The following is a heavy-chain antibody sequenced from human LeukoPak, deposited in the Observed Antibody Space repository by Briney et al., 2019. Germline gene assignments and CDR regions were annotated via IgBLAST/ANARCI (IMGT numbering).Heavy chain of an antibody. J-gene: IGHJ3*02. D-gene: IGHD6-13*01. CDR3: ARGYSNSWYNRVDI. Sequence: GASVKVSCKASGYTFTSYDINWVRQATGQGLEWMGWMNPNSGNTGYAQKFQGRVTMTRNTSISTAYMELSSLRSEDTTVYYCARGYSNSWYNRVDIWGQGTMVTVSS. CDR2: MNPNSGNT. CDR1: GYTFTSYD. V-gene: IGHV1-8*01.